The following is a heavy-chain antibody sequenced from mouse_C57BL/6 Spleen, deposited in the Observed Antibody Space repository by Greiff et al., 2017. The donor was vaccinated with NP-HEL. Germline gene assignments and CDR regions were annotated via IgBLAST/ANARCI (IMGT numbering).Heavy chain of an antibody. CDR1: GYTFTSYW. D-gene: IGHD2-3*01. V-gene: IGHV1-55*01. CDR3: ARGPYDGYYRNWFAY. J-gene: IGHJ3*01. CDR2: IYPGSGST. Sequence: QVQLQQSGAELVKPGASVKMSCKASGYTFTSYWITWVKQRPGQGLEWIGDIYPGSGSTNYNEKFKSKATLTVDTSSSTAYMQLSSLTSEDSAVYYCARGPYDGYYRNWFAYWGQGTLVTVSA.